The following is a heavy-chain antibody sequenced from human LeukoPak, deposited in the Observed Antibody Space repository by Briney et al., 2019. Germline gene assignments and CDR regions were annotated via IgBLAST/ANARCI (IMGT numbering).Heavy chain of an antibody. CDR3: ARLRSVYGGNSDVGEIDY. V-gene: IGHV4-39*01. Sequence: PSETLSLTCTVSGGSISSSSYYWGWIRQPPGKGLEWIGSIYYSGSTYYNPSLKSRVTISVDTSKNQFSLKLSSVTAADTAVYYCARLRSVYGGNSDVGEIDYWGQGTLVTVSS. D-gene: IGHD4-23*01. CDR1: GGSISSSSYY. CDR2: IYYSGST. J-gene: IGHJ4*02.